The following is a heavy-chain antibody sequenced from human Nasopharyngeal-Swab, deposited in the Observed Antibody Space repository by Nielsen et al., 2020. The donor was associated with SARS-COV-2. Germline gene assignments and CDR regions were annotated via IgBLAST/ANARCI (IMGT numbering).Heavy chain of an antibody. CDR2: ISGSGGTT. V-gene: IGHV3-23*01. J-gene: IGHJ4*02. D-gene: IGHD3-22*01. CDR3: GKSIYDSSGHTIDY. CDR1: GFIFSIYA. Sequence: GESLKISCAASGFIFSIYAMSWVRQAPGKGPEWVSGISGSGGTTYYADSVKGRSSISRDNSKNTVYLQMNSLRAEDTAVYYCGKSIYDSSGHTIDYWGQGTLVTISS.